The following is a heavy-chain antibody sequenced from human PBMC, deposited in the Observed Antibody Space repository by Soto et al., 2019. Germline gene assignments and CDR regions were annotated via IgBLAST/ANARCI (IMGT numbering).Heavy chain of an antibody. CDR2: TYYRSKWYN. Sequence: SQTLSLTCAISGDSVSSNSAAWNWIRQSPSRGLEWLGRTYYRSKWYNDYAVSVKSRITINPDTSKNQFSLQLNSVTPEDTAVYYCARVSVAGTGSSYYYGMDVWGQGTTVTVSS. J-gene: IGHJ6*02. CDR1: GDSVSSNSAA. V-gene: IGHV6-1*01. CDR3: ARVSVAGTGSSYYYGMDV. D-gene: IGHD6-19*01.